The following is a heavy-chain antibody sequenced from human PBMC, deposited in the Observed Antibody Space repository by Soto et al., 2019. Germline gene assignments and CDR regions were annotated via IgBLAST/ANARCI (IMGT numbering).Heavy chain of an antibody. J-gene: IGHJ3*02. CDR2: IIPILGIA. CDR1: GGTFSSYT. CDR3: AREYYYGSGSHDAFDI. Sequence: SVKVSCKASGGTFSSYTISWVRQAPGQGLEWMGRIIPILGIANYAQKFQGRVTITADKSTSTAYMELSSLRSEDTAVYYCAREYYYGSGSHDAFDIWGQGTMVTVSS. D-gene: IGHD3-10*01. V-gene: IGHV1-69*04.